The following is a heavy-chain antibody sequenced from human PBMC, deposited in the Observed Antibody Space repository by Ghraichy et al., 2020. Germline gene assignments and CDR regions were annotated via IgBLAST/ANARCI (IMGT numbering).Heavy chain of an antibody. Sequence: GGSLRLACAASGFTFTNYRMTWVRQAPEKGLEWVSTMSGSVRSTDYAYSVKGRFTISRDNSRNILYLQMNSLRAEDTAVYYCARARHALESFCGRSTCENYYFDYMDVWGKGTPVTVSS. J-gene: IGHJ6*03. CDR1: GFTFTNYR. V-gene: IGHV3-23*01. CDR2: MSGSVRST. CDR3: ARARHALESFCGRSTCENYYFDYMDV. D-gene: IGHD2-15*01.